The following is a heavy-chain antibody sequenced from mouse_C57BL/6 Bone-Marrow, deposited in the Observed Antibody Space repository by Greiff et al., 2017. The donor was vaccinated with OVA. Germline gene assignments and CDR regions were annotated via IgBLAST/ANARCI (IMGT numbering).Heavy chain of an antibody. CDR3: ARGGSIWYFEV. V-gene: IGHV1-26*01. Sequence: EVQLQQSGPELVKPGASVKISCKASGYTFTDYYMNWVKQSHGKSLEWIGDINPNNGGTSYNQKFKGKATLTVDKSSSTAYMELRSLTSEDSAVDYCARGGSIWYFEVWGTGTTVTVSS. J-gene: IGHJ1*03. CDR2: INPNNGGT. CDR1: GYTFTDYY. D-gene: IGHD2-10*02.